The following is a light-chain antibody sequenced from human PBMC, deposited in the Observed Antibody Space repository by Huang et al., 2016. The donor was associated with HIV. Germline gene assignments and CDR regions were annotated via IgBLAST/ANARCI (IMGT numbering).Light chain of an antibody. CDR1: QDVNIH. J-gene: IGKJ3*01. V-gene: IGKV1-39*01. Sequence: DIQMTQSPSSLSAFVGDSVTITCRASQDVNIHLNWYQQRPGKGPKLLIYTTANLYSGVPSRFSGSGSGTDFTLTINSLQPEDSATYSCQQSYSSPRVTFGPGTKINI. CDR2: TTA. CDR3: QQSYSSPRVT.